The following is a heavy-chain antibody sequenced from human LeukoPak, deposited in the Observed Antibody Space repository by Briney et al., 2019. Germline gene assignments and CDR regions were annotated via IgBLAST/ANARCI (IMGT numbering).Heavy chain of an antibody. Sequence: SETLSLTCAVYGGSFSGYYWSWIRQPPGKGLEWIGEINHSGSTNYNPSLKSRVTIPVDTSKNQFSLKLSSVTAADTAVYYCARSTWNFDYWGQGTLVTASS. J-gene: IGHJ4*02. CDR3: ARSTWNFDY. V-gene: IGHV4-34*01. CDR1: GGSFSGYY. D-gene: IGHD2-2*01. CDR2: INHSGST.